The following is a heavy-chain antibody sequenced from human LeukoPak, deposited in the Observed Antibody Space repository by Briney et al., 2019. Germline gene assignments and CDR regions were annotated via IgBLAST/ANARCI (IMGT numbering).Heavy chain of an antibody. J-gene: IGHJ5*01. V-gene: IGHV1-2*04. D-gene: IGHD1-26*01. Sequence: ASVTVSCKASGYTFTGYYMHWVRQAPGQGLEWMGWINPNSGDTNYAQKFQGWVTMTRDVSISTAYMELSRLRSDDTAIYYCARATGTYWWFDSWGQGTLVTVSS. CDR2: INPNSGDT. CDR1: GYTFTGYY. CDR3: ARATGTYWWFDS.